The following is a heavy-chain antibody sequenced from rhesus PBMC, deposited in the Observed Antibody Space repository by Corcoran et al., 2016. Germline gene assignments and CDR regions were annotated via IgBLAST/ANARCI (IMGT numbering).Heavy chain of an antibody. CDR1: GGSISSGYG. V-gene: IGHV4S7*01. CDR3: AREGGGYYGLDS. J-gene: IGHJ6*01. Sequence: QVQLQESGPGLVKPSETLSLTCAVSGGSISSGYGWSWLRKPPGKGLEWIGHIYVSIGSTYYNPSLKSRVTISKDTSKNQFSLKLSSVTAADTAVYYGAREGGGYYGLDSWGQGVVVTVSS. CDR2: IYVSIGST.